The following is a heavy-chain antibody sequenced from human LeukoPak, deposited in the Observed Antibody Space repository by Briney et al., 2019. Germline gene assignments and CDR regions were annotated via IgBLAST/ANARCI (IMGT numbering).Heavy chain of an antibody. CDR3: ARVLWGSGVGFDY. CDR2: INWNGGST. V-gene: IGHV3-20*04. Sequence: PGRSLRLSCTASGFTFGDYSMSWVRQAPGKGLEWVSGINWNGGSTGYADSVKGRFTISRDNAKNSLYLQMNSLRAEDTALYYCARVLWGSGVGFDYWGQGTLVTVSS. J-gene: IGHJ4*02. CDR1: GFTFGDYS. D-gene: IGHD3-16*01.